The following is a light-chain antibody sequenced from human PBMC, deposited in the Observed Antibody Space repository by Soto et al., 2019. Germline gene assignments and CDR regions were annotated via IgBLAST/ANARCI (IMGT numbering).Light chain of an antibody. J-gene: IGLJ1*01. CDR1: SSDVGGYNY. CDR3: SSYSSRNTNV. Sequence: QSALTQPASVSGSPGQSITISCTGTSSDVGGYNYVSWYQQHPGKAPKLMIYDVSNRPSGVSNRFSGSKSGNTASLTISGLQAEYEADYYCSSYSSRNTNVFGTGTKVTVL. CDR2: DVS. V-gene: IGLV2-14*03.